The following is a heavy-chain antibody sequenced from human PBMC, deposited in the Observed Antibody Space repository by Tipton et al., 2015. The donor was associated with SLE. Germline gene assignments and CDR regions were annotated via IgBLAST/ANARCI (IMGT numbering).Heavy chain of an antibody. CDR1: GYSISSGYY. V-gene: IGHV4-38-2*02. Sequence: TLSLTCTVSGYSISSGYYWAWIRQPPGKGLEWIGAIFHSGDTFYNPSLKSRVTLLVDTSKNQISLKLTSVTAADTAVYYCARTYWGRYYYYMDVWGEGTTVTVSS. D-gene: IGHD3-16*01. J-gene: IGHJ6*03. CDR2: IFHSGDT. CDR3: ARTYWGRYYYYMDV.